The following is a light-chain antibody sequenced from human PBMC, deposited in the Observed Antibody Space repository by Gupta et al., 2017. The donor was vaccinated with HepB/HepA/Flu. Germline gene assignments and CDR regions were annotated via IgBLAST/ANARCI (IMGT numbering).Light chain of an antibody. CDR1: ELPNQY. CDR2: KDI. V-gene: IGLV3-25*03. Sequence: SYELTQPSSLSVSPGQTARITCSGDELPNQYVYWYQQKPGQAPVLVMYKDIERPSGIPERFSGSTSGTTVTLIISGVQAEDEADYYWQSKHNTNLALVVFGGGTKLTVL. J-gene: IGLJ2*01. CDR3: QSKHNTNLALVV.